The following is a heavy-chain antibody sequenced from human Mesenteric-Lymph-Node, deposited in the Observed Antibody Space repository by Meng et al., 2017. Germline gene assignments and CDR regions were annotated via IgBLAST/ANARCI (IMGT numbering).Heavy chain of an antibody. Sequence: SETLSLTCVVSDYLISSGFYWGWVRQPPGKGLEWIGHIHYNGNTYYNSSLKGRVTISIDTSKNQFSLKLSSVTAADTAVYYCARGSSFYTHWDWGQGTLVTVSS. D-gene: IGHD2-15*01. V-gene: IGHV4-38-2*01. CDR2: IHYNGNT. CDR1: DYLISSGFY. CDR3: ARGSSFYTHWD. J-gene: IGHJ4*02.